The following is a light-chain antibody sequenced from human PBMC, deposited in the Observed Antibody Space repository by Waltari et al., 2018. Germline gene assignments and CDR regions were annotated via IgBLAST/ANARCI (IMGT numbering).Light chain of an antibody. V-gene: IGLV2-14*03. CDR3: SSYTSSSTPVV. CDR2: DVS. CDR1: SSDVGGYNY. J-gene: IGLJ2*01. Sequence: QSALTQPASVSGSPGQSITISCTGTSSDVGGYNYVSWYQQHPGKAPKLMIYDVSNRPSGVSNRFPGANAGNTASLTISGLQAEDEADYYCSSYTSSSTPVVFGGGTKLTVL.